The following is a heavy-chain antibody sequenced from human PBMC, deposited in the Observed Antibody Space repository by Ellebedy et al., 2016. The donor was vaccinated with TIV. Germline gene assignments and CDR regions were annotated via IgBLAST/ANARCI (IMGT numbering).Heavy chain of an antibody. D-gene: IGHD4-17*01. CDR2: INPSGGST. Sequence: ASVKVSCXASGYTFTSYGISWVRQAPGQGLEWMGIINPSGGSTSYAQKFQGRVTMTRDTSTSTVYMELSSLRSEDTAVYYCASAVTTVTRRSGPYYGMDVWGQGTTVTVSS. J-gene: IGHJ6*02. CDR1: GYTFTSYG. V-gene: IGHV1-46*01. CDR3: ASAVTTVTRRSGPYYGMDV.